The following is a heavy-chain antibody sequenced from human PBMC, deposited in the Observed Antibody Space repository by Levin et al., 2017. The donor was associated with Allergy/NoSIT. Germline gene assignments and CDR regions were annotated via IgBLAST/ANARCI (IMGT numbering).Heavy chain of an antibody. CDR1: GYTFSTYW. CDR3: VRRAYYYGSGARDYFDF. D-gene: IGHD3-10*01. V-gene: IGHV5-51*01. J-gene: IGHJ4*02. Sequence: GESLKISCKGSGYTFSTYWIGWVRQMPGKGLEWMGIIYPGDSDTRYSPSFQGHVSISADKSISTASLQWNSLKASDTAIYYCVRRAYYYGSGARDYFDFWGQGTLVTVSS. CDR2: IYPGDSDT.